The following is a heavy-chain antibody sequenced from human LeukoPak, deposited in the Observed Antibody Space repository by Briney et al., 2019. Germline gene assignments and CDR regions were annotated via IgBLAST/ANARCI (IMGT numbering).Heavy chain of an antibody. CDR3: AKSGLNRFDY. J-gene: IGHJ4*02. Sequence: SCKVSGYTLTELSMHWVRHAPGQGLEWVSSFSGSGGNTYYADSEKGRFTISRDNSKNTLYLQMNSLRAEDTAVYYCAKSGLNRFDYWGQGTLVTVSS. CDR1: GYTLTELS. V-gene: IGHV3-23*01. CDR2: FSGSGGNT. D-gene: IGHD2-15*01.